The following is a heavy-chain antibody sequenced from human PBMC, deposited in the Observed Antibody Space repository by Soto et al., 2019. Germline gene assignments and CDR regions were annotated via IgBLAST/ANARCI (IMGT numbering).Heavy chain of an antibody. CDR2: IYYSGST. D-gene: IGHD3-22*01. J-gene: IGHJ4*02. Sequence: PSETLSLTCAVYGGSFSGYFWSWIRQPPGKGLEWIGSIYYSGSTYYNPSLKSRVTISVDTSKNQFSLKLSSVTAADTAVYYCARSWITMIVVPTPDYFDYWGQGTLVTVSS. CDR1: GGSFSGYF. CDR3: ARSWITMIVVPTPDYFDY. V-gene: IGHV4-34*01.